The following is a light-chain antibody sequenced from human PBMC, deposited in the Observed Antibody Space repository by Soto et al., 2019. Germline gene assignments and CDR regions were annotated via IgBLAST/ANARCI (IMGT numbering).Light chain of an antibody. CDR1: QDVSRY. J-gene: IGKJ3*01. V-gene: IGKV1-9*01. CDR3: QQLNSYVFA. Sequence: DIQLTQSPSFLSASVGDRVTITCRASQDVSRYLACYQQKPGKAPNLLIYAASTLRSGVPSRFSGSESETEFTLTFSSLQPEDFATYYCQQLNSYVFAFGPGTKVDIK. CDR2: AAS.